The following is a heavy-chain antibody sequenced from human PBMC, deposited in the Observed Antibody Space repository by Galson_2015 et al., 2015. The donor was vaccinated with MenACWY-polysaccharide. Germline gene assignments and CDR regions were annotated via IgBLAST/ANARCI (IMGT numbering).Heavy chain of an antibody. CDR3: ARERWVRGVFFDQ. V-gene: IGHV3-21*01. J-gene: IGHJ4*02. CDR1: GFTFGSYS. Sequence: SLRLSCAASGFTFGSYSMNWVRQAPGKGLEWVSYISSSSSYIYYADSVMGRFTISRDNAKNSLYLQMNSLRAEDTAVYYCARERWVRGVFFDQWGQGTLVTVSS. CDR2: ISSSSSYI. D-gene: IGHD3-10*01.